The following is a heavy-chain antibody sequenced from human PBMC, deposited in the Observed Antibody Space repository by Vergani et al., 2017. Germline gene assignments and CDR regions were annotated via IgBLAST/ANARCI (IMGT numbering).Heavy chain of an antibody. V-gene: IGHV3-30*02. CDR3: ARDTVTGSRYFDY. CDR2: IRYDGSNT. J-gene: IGHJ4*02. D-gene: IGHD6-19*01. Sequence: VQLVESGGGLVQPGGSLRLSCAASGFTFSSSGMNWVRQAPGKGLEWVTFIRYDGSNTYYADSVKGRFTISRDNSKNTLFLQMNSLRPEDTAVYYCARDTVTGSRYFDYWGQGTLVTVSS. CDR1: GFTFSSSG.